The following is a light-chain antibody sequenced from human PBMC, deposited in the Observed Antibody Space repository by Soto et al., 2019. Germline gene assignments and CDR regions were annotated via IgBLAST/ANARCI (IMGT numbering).Light chain of an antibody. Sequence: EIVLTQSPGTLSLSPGERATLSCRASQSVSSNYLAWFQQKPGQAPRLLIYGASRRATGIPDRFSGNGSGTDFTLTISRLEPEDFAVYYCQQYGTSPYTFGQGTKLEIK. CDR1: QSVSSNY. V-gene: IGKV3-20*01. J-gene: IGKJ2*01. CDR2: GAS. CDR3: QQYGTSPYT.